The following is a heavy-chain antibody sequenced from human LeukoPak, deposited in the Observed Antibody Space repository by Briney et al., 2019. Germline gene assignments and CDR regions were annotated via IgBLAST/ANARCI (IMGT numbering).Heavy chain of an antibody. CDR2: INWNGGST. D-gene: IGHD2/OR15-2a*01. Sequence: GGSLRLSCAASGFTFDGYGMSWVRQAPGKGLEWVSGINWNGGSTGYADSVKGRFTISRDNAKNSLYLQMNSLRAEDTAFYYCARGISDDAFDIWGQGTMVTVSS. CDR1: GFTFDGYG. V-gene: IGHV3-20*04. CDR3: ARGISDDAFDI. J-gene: IGHJ3*02.